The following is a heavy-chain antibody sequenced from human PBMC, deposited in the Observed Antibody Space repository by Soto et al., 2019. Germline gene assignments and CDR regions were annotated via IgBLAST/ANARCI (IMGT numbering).Heavy chain of an antibody. J-gene: IGHJ3*01. D-gene: IGHD2-15*01. CDR2: IYFGGST. CDR3: ARRGLLLLPL. Sequence: PSETLSLTCTVSGGSISSSDSYWVWIRQPPGMGLEWIGSIYFGGSTYFNPSLKSRATISVDTSNNLFSLNLISVTAADTAIYYCARRGLLLLPLWGQGTMVTVSS. CDR1: GGSISSSDSY. V-gene: IGHV4-39*01.